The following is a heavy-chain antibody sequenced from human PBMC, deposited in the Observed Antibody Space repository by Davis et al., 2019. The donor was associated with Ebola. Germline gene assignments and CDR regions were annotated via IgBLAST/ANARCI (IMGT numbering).Heavy chain of an antibody. J-gene: IGHJ5*02. V-gene: IGHV4-31*03. CDR1: GGSISSGGYY. CDR3: AGGEVYYDILTGYYHGWFDP. D-gene: IGHD3-9*01. CDR2: IYYSGST. Sequence: SETLSLTCTVSGGSISSGGYYWSWIRQHPGKGLEWIGYIYYSGSTYYNPSLKSRVTISVDTSKNQFSLKLSSVTAADTAVYYCAGGEVYYDILTGYYHGWFDPWGQGTLVTVSS.